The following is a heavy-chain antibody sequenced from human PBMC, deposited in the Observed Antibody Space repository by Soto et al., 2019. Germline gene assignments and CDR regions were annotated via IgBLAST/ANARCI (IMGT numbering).Heavy chain of an antibody. J-gene: IGHJ6*03. Sequence: ASVKVSCKASGYTFTSYGISWVRQAPGQGLEWMGWINPNSGGTNYAQKFQGWVTMTRDTSISTAYMELSSVTAADTAVYYCARGGRSAYYHYMAVWGKGTTVTVSS. CDR3: ARGGRSAYYHYMAV. CDR1: GYTFTSYG. CDR2: INPNSGGT. V-gene: IGHV1-2*04.